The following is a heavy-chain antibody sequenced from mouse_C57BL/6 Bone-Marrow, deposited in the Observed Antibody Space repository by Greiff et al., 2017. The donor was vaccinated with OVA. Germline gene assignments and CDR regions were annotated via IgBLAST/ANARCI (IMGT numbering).Heavy chain of an antibody. D-gene: IGHD4-1*01. CDR2: IWGVGST. V-gene: IGHV2-6*01. J-gene: IGHJ3*01. Sequence: VMLVESGPGLVAPSQSLSITCTVSGFSLTSYGVDWVRQSPGKGLEWLGVIWGVGSTNYNSALKSRLSISKDNSKSQVFLKMNSLQTDDTAMYYCARLTGTRAYWGQGTLVTVSA. CDR1: GFSLTSYG. CDR3: ARLTGTRAY.